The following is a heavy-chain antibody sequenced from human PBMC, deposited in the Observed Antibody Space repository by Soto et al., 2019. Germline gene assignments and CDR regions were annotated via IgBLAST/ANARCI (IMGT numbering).Heavy chain of an antibody. CDR3: ARDTYDTTGYTLDY. Sequence: ASVKVSCKASGYTFTSYGISSVRQAPGQGLEWMGWISTFHGNTNYAQKFQGSVTMTTDTSTSTAYMELRSLTSDDTAIYYCARDTYDTTGYTLDYWGQGSLVTVSS. CDR2: ISTFHGNT. D-gene: IGHD3-22*01. J-gene: IGHJ4*02. V-gene: IGHV1-18*04. CDR1: GYTFTSYG.